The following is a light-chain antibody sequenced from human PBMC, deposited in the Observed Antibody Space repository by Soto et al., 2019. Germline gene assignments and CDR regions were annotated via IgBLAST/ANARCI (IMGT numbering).Light chain of an antibody. Sequence: EIVLTQSPGTLSLSPGERATLSCRASQSVRSSYLAWFQQKPGQAPRLFIYGASSRATGIPDRFSGSESGTDFTLTISRLEPEDFAVYYCQQYGSTPKTFGQGTKLEIK. J-gene: IGKJ2*01. CDR1: QSVRSSY. CDR2: GAS. V-gene: IGKV3-20*01. CDR3: QQYGSTPKT.